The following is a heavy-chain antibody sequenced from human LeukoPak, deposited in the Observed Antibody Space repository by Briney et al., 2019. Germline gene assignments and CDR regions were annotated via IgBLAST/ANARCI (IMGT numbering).Heavy chain of an antibody. D-gene: IGHD1-14*01. CDR2: ISASGGTT. Sequence: AGSLRLSCAASGFTFSSYAMNWVRQAPGKGLEWVSAISASGGTTYSADSLKGRFTISRDNSKNTLYLQMNSLRAEDTAVYYCATARPGSYWGQGILVNVSS. CDR3: ATARPGSY. V-gene: IGHV3-23*01. J-gene: IGHJ4*02. CDR1: GFTFSSYA.